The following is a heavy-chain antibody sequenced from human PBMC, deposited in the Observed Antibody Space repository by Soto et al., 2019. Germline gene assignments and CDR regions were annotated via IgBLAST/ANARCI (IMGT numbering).Heavy chain of an antibody. J-gene: IGHJ4*02. CDR2: TYYRSKWHY. D-gene: IGHD3-10*01. CDR1: GDSVSNNSVA. Sequence: SQTLSLTCAISGDSVSNNSVAWNWVRQSPSRGLEWLGRTYYRSKWHYDYAPSVRSRITINPDTSKNHFSLQLNSVSPEGAAVYYCARTLRGRGVKYFDDWGQGTLVTVS. V-gene: IGHV6-1*01. CDR3: ARTLRGRGVKYFDD.